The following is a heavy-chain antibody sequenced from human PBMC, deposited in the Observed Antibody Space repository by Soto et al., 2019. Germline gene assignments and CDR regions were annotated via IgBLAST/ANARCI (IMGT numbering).Heavy chain of an antibody. CDR3: ARELGRSGWNYYYYYMDV. Sequence: ASVKVSCKASGGTFRSYTISWVRQAPGQGLEWMGRIIPILGIANYAQKFQGRVTITADKSTSTAYMELSSLRSEDTAVYYCARELGRSGWNYYYYYMDVWGKGTTVT. V-gene: IGHV1-69*04. CDR1: GGTFRSYT. CDR2: IIPILGIA. J-gene: IGHJ6*03. D-gene: IGHD6-19*01.